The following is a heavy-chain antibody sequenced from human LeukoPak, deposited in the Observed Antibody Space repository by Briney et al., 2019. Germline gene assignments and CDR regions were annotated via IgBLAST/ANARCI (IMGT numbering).Heavy chain of an antibody. V-gene: IGHV3-9*01. Sequence: GGPLGLSCAASGFTLDDYAMHGVRQAPGKGLEGGSGISWNSGSIGYADSVKARYTIPRDDGKNSLYLQMNSLRAEETALYYCAQDLRTYYYDSSGYPAFDYWGQGTLVTVSS. D-gene: IGHD3-22*01. CDR1: GFTLDDYA. CDR2: ISWNSGSI. CDR3: AQDLRTYYYDSSGYPAFDY. J-gene: IGHJ4*02.